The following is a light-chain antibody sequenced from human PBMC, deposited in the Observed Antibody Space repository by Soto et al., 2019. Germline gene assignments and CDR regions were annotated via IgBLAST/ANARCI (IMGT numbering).Light chain of an antibody. CDR1: QSISSW. V-gene: IGKV1-5*03. CDR3: QQYNSYSTRT. J-gene: IGKJ1*01. CDR2: KAS. Sequence: DIQITQSPSTLSASVGDRVTIACRASQSISSWLAWYQQKPGKAPKLLIYKASSLESGVPSRFSGSGSGTEFTLTISSLQPDDFATYYCQQYNSYSTRTFGQGTKVDIK.